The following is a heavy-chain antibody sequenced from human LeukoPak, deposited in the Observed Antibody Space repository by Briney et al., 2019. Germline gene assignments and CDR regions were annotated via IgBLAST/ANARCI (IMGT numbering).Heavy chain of an antibody. CDR1: GGSISGYY. Sequence: PSETLSLTCTVSGGSISGYYWGWIRQPPGKGLEWIGYIYYSGSTNYNPSLTSRVTISADTSKNQFSLKLSSVTAADTAVYYCARIPLGKYAFDIWGQGTMVTVSS. CDR3: ARIPLGKYAFDI. V-gene: IGHV4-59*01. CDR2: IYYSGST. J-gene: IGHJ3*02. D-gene: IGHD1-26*01.